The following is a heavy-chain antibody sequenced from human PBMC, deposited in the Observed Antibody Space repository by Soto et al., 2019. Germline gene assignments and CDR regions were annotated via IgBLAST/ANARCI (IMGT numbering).Heavy chain of an antibody. J-gene: IGHJ5*02. Sequence: AAVKVSCKASGYTFTSCDINWVRQATGQGLEWMGWMNPNSGNTGYAQKFQGRVTMTRNTSISTAYMELSSLRSEDTAVYYCARAVMRYFLWFDPWGQGTLVTVSS. CDR2: MNPNSGNT. CDR1: GYTFTSCD. CDR3: ARAVMRYFLWFDP. D-gene: IGHD3-9*01. V-gene: IGHV1-8*01.